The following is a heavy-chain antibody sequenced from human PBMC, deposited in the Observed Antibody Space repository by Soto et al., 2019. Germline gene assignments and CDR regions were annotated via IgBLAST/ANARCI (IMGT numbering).Heavy chain of an antibody. Sequence: SETMSLMSAVSGGSFRGFYCTWIRKSTGKGPEWLGDINHVGITNYNPSLKSRVSIPVDTSKRQFSLKLSSVTAADTAVYYCARAHDCRGGRQKPTASWGQGTLVTVSS. CDR3: ARAHDCRGGRQKPTAS. V-gene: IGHV4-34*01. J-gene: IGHJ5*02. D-gene: IGHD2-15*01. CDR1: GGSFRGFY. CDR2: INHVGIT.